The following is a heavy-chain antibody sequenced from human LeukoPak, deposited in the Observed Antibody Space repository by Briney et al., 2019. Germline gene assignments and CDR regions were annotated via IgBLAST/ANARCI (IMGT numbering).Heavy chain of an antibody. CDR1: GFTFSSYW. CDR2: INSDGSST. Sequence: GGSLRLSCAASGFTFSSYWMHWVRQAPGKVLVWVSRINSDGSSTTYADSVKGRFTISRNNAQNTLYLQMNSLRAEDTAVYYCARGGSYYCDYWGQGTLVTVSS. D-gene: IGHD1-26*01. CDR3: ARGGSYYCDY. J-gene: IGHJ4*02. V-gene: IGHV3-74*01.